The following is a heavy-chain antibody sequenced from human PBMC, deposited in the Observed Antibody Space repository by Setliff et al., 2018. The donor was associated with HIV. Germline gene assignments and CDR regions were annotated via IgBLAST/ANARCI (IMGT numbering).Heavy chain of an antibody. CDR3: AKERRYYYGSGSYAAET. Sequence: SETLSLTCTVSGGSISSYYWTWIRQPAGKGLEWIGRIYTSGSTNYNPSLKSRVTISVDTSKNQFSLKLSSVTAADTAVYYCAKERRYYYGSGSYAAETWGQGTLVTVSS. CDR1: GGSISSYY. CDR2: IYTSGST. J-gene: IGHJ5*02. V-gene: IGHV4-4*07. D-gene: IGHD3-10*01.